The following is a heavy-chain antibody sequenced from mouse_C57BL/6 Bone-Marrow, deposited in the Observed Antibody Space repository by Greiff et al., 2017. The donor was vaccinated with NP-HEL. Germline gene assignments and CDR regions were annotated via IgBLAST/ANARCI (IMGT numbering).Heavy chain of an antibody. CDR1: GFTFSDAW. CDR3: TREGGPYAMDY. D-gene: IGHD1-1*02. J-gene: IGHJ4*01. V-gene: IGHV6-6*01. Sequence: EVQLQESGGGLVQPGGSMKLSCAASGFTFSDAWMDWVRQSPEKGLEWVAEIRNKANNHATYYAESVKGRFTISRDDSKSSVYLQMNSLRAEDTGIYYCTREGGPYAMDYWGQGTSVTVSS. CDR2: IRNKANNHAT.